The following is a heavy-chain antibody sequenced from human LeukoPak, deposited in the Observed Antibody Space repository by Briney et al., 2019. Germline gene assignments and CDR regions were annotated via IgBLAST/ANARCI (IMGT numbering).Heavy chain of an antibody. D-gene: IGHD6-6*01. J-gene: IGHJ6*02. Sequence: GGSLRLSCAASGFTFDDYAMHWVRQAPGKGLEWVSLISGDGGSTYYADSVKGRFTISRDNSKNTLYLQMNSLRVEDTAVYYCAKGNIAARQDIMDVWGQGTTVTVFS. V-gene: IGHV3-43*02. CDR2: ISGDGGST. CDR3: AKGNIAARQDIMDV. CDR1: GFTFDDYA.